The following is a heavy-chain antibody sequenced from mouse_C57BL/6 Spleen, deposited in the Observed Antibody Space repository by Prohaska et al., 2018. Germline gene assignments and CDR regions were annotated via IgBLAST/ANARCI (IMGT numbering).Heavy chain of an antibody. CDR3: MRYGNYWYFDV. V-gene: IGHV11-2*01. CDR1: GFTFSGFW. CDR2: INSDGSAI. D-gene: IGHD2-1*01. J-gene: IGHJ1*03. Sequence: EVQLLETGGGLVQPGGSRGLSCEGSGFTFSGFWISWVRQTPGKTLELIGDINSDGSAINYAPSIKYRFTIFRDNDKSTLYLQMSNVRSEDTATYFCMRYGNYWYFDVWGTGTTVTVSS.